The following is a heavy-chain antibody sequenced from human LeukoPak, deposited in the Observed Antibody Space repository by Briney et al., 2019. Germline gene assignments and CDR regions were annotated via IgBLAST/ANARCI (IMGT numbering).Heavy chain of an antibody. V-gene: IGHV3-74*01. CDR2: INTDGRST. D-gene: IGHD5-18*01. J-gene: IGHJ3*02. CDR1: GFTFRTYW. Sequence: GGSLRLSCAASGFTFRTYWMHWVRQAPGKGLVWVSRINTDGRSTSYADSVKGRFTVSRDNSKDTLYLQMNSLRADDTAVYYCARPTWIQLWFDAFDIWGQGTMVTVSS. CDR3: ARPTWIQLWFDAFDI.